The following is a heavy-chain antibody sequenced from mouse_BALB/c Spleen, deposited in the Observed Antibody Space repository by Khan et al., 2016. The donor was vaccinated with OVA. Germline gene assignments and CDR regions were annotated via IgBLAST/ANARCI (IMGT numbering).Heavy chain of an antibody. V-gene: IGHV3-1*02. CDR3: ASAGRGFPY. CDR1: GYSITSGYS. J-gene: IGHJ3*01. CDR2: IHYGGNT. Sequence: EVQLQESGPDLVKPSQSLSLTCTVTGYSITSGYSWHWIRQFPGNKLEWVCYIHYGGNTNYNPSLKSRISITRDTSRHQFFLQLNSVTTEDTDTYYCASAGRGFPYWGQGTLVTVSA.